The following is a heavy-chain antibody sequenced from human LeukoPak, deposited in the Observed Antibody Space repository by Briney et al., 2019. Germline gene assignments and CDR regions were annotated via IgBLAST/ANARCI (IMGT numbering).Heavy chain of an antibody. CDR2: IYHSGST. J-gene: IGHJ5*02. D-gene: IGHD2-2*01. CDR3: ARDRMTGYCSSTSCYEGGYNWFDP. Sequence: SETLSLTCTVSGYSISSGYYWGWIRQPPGKGLEWIGSIYHSGSTYYNLSLKSRVTISVDTSKNQFSLKLSSVTAADTAVYYCARDRMTGYCSSTSCYEGGYNWFDPWGQGTLVTVSS. V-gene: IGHV4-38-2*02. CDR1: GYSISSGYY.